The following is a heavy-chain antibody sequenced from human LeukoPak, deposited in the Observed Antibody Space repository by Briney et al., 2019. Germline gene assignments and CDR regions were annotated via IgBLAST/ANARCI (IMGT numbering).Heavy chain of an antibody. Sequence: ASVKVSCKASGYTFTGYYMHWVRQAPGQGLEWMGWINPNSGGTNYAQKFQGRVTMTRDTSISTAYMELSRLRSDDTAVYYCARVPNQQLSAYYYGSGSYCNWFDPWGQGTLVTVSS. J-gene: IGHJ5*02. CDR3: ARVPNQQLSAYYYGSGSYCNWFDP. CDR1: GYTFTGYY. V-gene: IGHV1-2*02. D-gene: IGHD3-10*01. CDR2: INPNSGGT.